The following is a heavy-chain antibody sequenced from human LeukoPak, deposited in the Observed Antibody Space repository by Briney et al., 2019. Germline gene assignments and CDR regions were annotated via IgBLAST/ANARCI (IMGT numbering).Heavy chain of an antibody. V-gene: IGHV4-59*01. CDR1: GGSISSYY. Sequence: SETLSLTCTVSGGSISSYYWSWIRQPPWKGLEWIGYIHYSGSTHYNPSLKSRVTISVDTSKNQVSLKLRSVTAADTAVYYCARTTEGYAGGPGYSYYYYMDVWGKGTTVTISS. CDR2: IHYSGST. CDR3: ARTTEGYAGGPGYSYYYYMDV. J-gene: IGHJ6*03. D-gene: IGHD5-12*01.